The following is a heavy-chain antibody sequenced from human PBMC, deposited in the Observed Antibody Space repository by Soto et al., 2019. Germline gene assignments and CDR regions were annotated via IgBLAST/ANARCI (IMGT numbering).Heavy chain of an antibody. Sequence: LSLTCVVSGGSITSSHWSWLRQFPGKGLEWLAYASYTGNTNYNPSHQSRVTISMHTSKNQLSLKVSPRTAADTAVYYCATDMKGGFTNYLDPLGQWTLVTVSS. D-gene: IGHD1-7*01. J-gene: IGHJ5*02. CDR2: ASYTGNT. CDR3: ATDMKGGFTNYLDP. V-gene: IGHV4-59*01. CDR1: GGSITSSH.